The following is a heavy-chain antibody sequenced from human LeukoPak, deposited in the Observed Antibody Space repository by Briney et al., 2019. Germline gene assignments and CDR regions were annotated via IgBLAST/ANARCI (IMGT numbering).Heavy chain of an antibody. CDR2: ISGSGGTT. Sequence: PGGXXRLSCAASGFTFSSYAMSWVRQAPGKGLEGVSAISGSGGTTYYAASVKGPFTISRDNSKNTLYLQMNSLRAEDTAVYYCATPPPEYYDFWSGYLQGNYFDYWGQGTLVTVSS. CDR1: GFTFSSYA. V-gene: IGHV3-23*01. D-gene: IGHD3-3*01. J-gene: IGHJ4*02. CDR3: ATPPPEYYDFWSGYLQGNYFDY.